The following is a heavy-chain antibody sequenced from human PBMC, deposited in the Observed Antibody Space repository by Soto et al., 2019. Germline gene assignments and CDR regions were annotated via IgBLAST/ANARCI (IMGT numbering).Heavy chain of an antibody. V-gene: IGHV1-18*01. CDR3: ARGGGYCSGGSCCDGAFDI. CDR2: ISAYNGNT. J-gene: IGHJ3*02. CDR1: GYTFTSYG. Sequence: ASVKVSCKASGYTFTSYGIGWVRQAPGQGLEWMGWISAYNGNTNYAQKLQGRVTMTTDTSTSTAYMELRSLRSDDTAVYYCARGGGYCSGGSCCDGAFDIWGQGTMVTVSS. D-gene: IGHD2-15*01.